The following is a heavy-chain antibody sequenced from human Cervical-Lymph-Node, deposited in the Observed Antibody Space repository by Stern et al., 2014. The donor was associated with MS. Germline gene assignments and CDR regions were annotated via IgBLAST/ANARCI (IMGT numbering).Heavy chain of an antibody. Sequence: VQLVQSGPEVKKPGASLKVSCTASGYTFTSYYMHWVRQAPAQGLAWMGIVDPSGGSTSYAQKFQGRVTMTRDTSTSTVYMELSSLRSEDTAVYYCARLDSSGWTDDYWGQGTLVTVSS. V-gene: IGHV1-46*03. CDR3: ARLDSSGWTDDY. CDR2: VDPSGGST. D-gene: IGHD6-19*01. J-gene: IGHJ4*02. CDR1: GYTFTSYY.